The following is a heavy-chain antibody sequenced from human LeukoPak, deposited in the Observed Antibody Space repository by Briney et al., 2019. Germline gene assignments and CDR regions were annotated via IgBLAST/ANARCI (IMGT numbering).Heavy chain of an antibody. V-gene: IGHV3-48*03. D-gene: IGHD2-2*01. J-gene: IGHJ3*02. CDR2: ISSSGSTI. Sequence: PGGSLRLSCAAPGFTFSSYEMNWVRQAPGKGLEWVSYISSSGSTIYYADSVKGRFTISRDNAKNSLYLQMNSLRAEDTAVYYCARGPALDAFDIWGQGTMVTVSS. CDR1: GFTFSSYE. CDR3: ARGPALDAFDI.